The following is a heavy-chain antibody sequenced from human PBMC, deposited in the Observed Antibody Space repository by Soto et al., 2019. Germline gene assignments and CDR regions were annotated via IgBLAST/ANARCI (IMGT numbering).Heavy chain of an antibody. J-gene: IGHJ4*02. D-gene: IGHD5-18*01. Sequence: EVQLLESGGGLVQPGGSLRLSCAASGFTFSIYAMSWVRQAPGKGLEWVSAIANSGGRTYYADSVKGRFTISRDNSKNTLYVQMNSLRADDTAVYYCAKDGRAYSQEHFDYWGQGTLVTVFS. CDR3: AKDGRAYSQEHFDY. CDR2: IANSGGRT. CDR1: GFTFSIYA. V-gene: IGHV3-23*01.